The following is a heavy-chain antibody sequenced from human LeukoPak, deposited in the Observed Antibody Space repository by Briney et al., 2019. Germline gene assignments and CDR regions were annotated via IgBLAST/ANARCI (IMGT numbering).Heavy chain of an antibody. Sequence: GESLKISCKXXGXXXXTXWXXXXXXMXGXGLEWMGIIYXNEXNXRXXXXXPGQVTISADKSITTAYLQWSSLKXSDTAMYXCXXRXSVVTGGGFDYWGXGTLVTVSS. J-gene: IGHJ4*01. CDR2: IYXNEXNX. D-gene: IGHD4-23*01. CDR1: GXXXXTXW. V-gene: IGHV5-51*01. CDR3: XXRXSVVTGGGFDY.